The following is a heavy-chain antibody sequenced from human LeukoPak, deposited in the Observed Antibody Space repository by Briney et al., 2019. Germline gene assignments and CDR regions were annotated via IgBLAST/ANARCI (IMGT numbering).Heavy chain of an antibody. D-gene: IGHD3-3*01. CDR3: ATGHFTIFGVSYGMDV. CDR1: GFTFSSSA. Sequence: GGSLRLSCAVSGFTFSSSAMNWVRQAPGKGREWVSVISGSGGTTYYADSVKGRFTISRDNSKNTLFLQMNSLRAEDTAVYYCATGHFTIFGVSYGMDVWGQGTTVTVSS. V-gene: IGHV3-23*01. J-gene: IGHJ6*02. CDR2: ISGSGGTT.